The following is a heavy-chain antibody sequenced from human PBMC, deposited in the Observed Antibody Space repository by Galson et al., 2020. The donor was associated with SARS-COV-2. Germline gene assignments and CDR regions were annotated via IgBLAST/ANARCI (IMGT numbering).Heavy chain of an antibody. V-gene: IGHV1-18*01. D-gene: IGHD2-2*01. CDR1: GYTFTTYG. CDR3: ARGAGMRTVVSPQVY. Sequence: ASVKVSCKASGYTFTTYGIKWVRQAPGQGLEWMGWISAYNGNTNYAQSLQGRVTMTTDTSTSTAYMELRSLKSDDTAVYYCARGAGMRTVVSPQVYWGQGTLVTVSS. CDR2: ISAYNGNT. J-gene: IGHJ4*02.